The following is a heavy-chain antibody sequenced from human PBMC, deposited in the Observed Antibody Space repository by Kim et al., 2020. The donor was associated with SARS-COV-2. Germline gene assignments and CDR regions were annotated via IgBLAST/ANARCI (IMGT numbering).Heavy chain of an antibody. V-gene: IGHV4-31*02. CDR2: T. J-gene: IGHJ4*02. D-gene: IGHD3-22*01. CDR3: ARGSSGYYNDY. Sequence: TYYTPSLKSRVTISVDTSKNQFSLKLSSVTAADTAVYYCARGSSGYYNDYWGQGTLVTVSS.